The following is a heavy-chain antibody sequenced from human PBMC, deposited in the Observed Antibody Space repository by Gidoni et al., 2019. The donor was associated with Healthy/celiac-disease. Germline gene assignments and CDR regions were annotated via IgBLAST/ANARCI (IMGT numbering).Heavy chain of an antibody. V-gene: IGHV4-34*01. CDR2: INHSGST. CDR3: ARWPLGAFDI. CDR1: GGSFSGYY. J-gene: IGHJ3*02. Sequence: QVQLQQWGAGLLKPSETLSLTCAVYGGSFSGYYWSWIRQPPGKGLEWIGEINHSGSTNYNPSLKSRVTISVDTSKNQFSLKLSSVTAADTAVYYCARWPLGAFDIWGQGTMVTVSS.